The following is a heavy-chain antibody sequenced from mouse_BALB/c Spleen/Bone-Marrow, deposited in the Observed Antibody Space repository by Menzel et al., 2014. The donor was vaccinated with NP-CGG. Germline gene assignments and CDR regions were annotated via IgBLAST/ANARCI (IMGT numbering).Heavy chain of an antibody. CDR2: INPGSGGT. CDR1: GYAFXNYL. CDR3: AIWDYAMDD. Sequence: VKLVESGAELVRPGASVKVSCKASGYAFXNYLIEWVKQRPGQGLEWIGVINPGSGGTNYNEKFKGKATLTADKSSSSSYMQLSSLTSDDSAVYFCAIWDYAMDDWGQGTSVTVSS. V-gene: IGHV1-54*01. D-gene: IGHD1-1*02. J-gene: IGHJ4*01.